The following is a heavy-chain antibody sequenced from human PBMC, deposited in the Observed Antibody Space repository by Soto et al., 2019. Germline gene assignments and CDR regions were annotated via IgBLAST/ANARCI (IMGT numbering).Heavy chain of an antibody. CDR2: ISAYNGNT. CDR3: ARGDYGSGSYLGPYYYYGMDV. Sequence: ASVKVSCKASGYTFTSYGISWVRQAPGQGLEWMGWISAYNGNTNYAQKLQGRVTMTTDTSTSTAYMELRSLRSDDTAVYYCARGDYGSGSYLGPYYYYGMDVWGQGTTVTVSS. D-gene: IGHD3-10*01. J-gene: IGHJ6*02. CDR1: GYTFTSYG. V-gene: IGHV1-18*01.